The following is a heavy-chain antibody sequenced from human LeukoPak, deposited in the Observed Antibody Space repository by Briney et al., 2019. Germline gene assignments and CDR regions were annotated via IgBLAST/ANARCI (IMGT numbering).Heavy chain of an antibody. CDR1: DVSVSTRDSY. J-gene: IGHJ4*02. V-gene: IGHV4-39*01. Sequence: PSETLSLTCSVSDVSVSTRDSYWGWIRQPPGKGLEWIGSAYYSGSTYFNPSLKSRLTISVDTSKNQFSLRLTSVTAADTAVYYCARQTGSGLFILPGGQGTLVTVSS. D-gene: IGHD3/OR15-3a*01. CDR3: ARQTGSGLFILP. CDR2: AYYSGST.